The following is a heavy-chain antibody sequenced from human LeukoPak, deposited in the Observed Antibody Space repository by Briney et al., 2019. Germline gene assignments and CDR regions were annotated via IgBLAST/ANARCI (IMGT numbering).Heavy chain of an antibody. V-gene: IGHV3-53*01. D-gene: IGHD2-2*01. CDR1: GFTVSNNY. Sequence: PGGSLRLSCAASGFTVSNNYMTWVRQAPGKGLEWVSVIYSGGNTFYADSVKGRFAISRDNSKNTLYLQMSSLRAEDTAVYYCARDRREGFDCSSTSCPYYYSGMDVWGQGATVTVSS. CDR3: ARDRREGFDCSSTSCPYYYSGMDV. CDR2: IYSGGNT. J-gene: IGHJ6*02.